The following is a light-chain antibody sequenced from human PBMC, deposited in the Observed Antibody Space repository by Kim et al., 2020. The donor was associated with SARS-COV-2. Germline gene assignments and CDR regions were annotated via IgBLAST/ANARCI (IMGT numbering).Light chain of an antibody. CDR2: AAS. Sequence: ASTGDRVTITCRASQDVSSYLAWYQQKPGKAPNLLIYAASTLRSGVPSRFSGSRSGTDFTLTISWLQSEDFATYYCKQYSSYPITFGQGTRLEIK. CDR3: KQYSSYPIT. J-gene: IGKJ5*01. V-gene: IGKV1-8*01. CDR1: QDVSSY.